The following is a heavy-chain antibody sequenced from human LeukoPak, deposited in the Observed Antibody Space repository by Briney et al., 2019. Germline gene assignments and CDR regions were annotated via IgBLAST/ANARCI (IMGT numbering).Heavy chain of an antibody. Sequence: GGSLRLSCAASGFTFSRYAMHWVRQAPGKGLEWVAVISYDGSNKYYADSVKGRFTISRDNSKNTLYLQMNSLRAEDTAVYYCAYCSGGSCPFDYWGQGTLVTVPS. CDR1: GFTFSRYA. V-gene: IGHV3-30-3*01. CDR3: AYCSGGSCPFDY. J-gene: IGHJ4*02. D-gene: IGHD2-15*01. CDR2: ISYDGSNK.